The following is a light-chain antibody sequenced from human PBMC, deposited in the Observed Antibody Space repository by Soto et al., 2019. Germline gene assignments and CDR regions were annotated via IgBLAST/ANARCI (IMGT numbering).Light chain of an antibody. V-gene: IGKV3-11*01. Sequence: EILLTQSPVTLSLSQGQRATLSCRASQSISTYLAWYQVKPGQAPRLLSYDASSRATGVPARFSGSGSGTDFSLTISSLEPEDVAVYYCQQRSQWPPMTFGQGTRLEI. J-gene: IGKJ5*01. CDR2: DAS. CDR3: QQRSQWPPMT. CDR1: QSISTY.